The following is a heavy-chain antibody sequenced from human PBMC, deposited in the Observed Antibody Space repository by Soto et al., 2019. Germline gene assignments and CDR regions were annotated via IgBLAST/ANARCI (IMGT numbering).Heavy chain of an antibody. Sequence: QVQLQQWGAGLLKPSETLSLTCAVYGGSFSGYYWSWIRQPPGKGLEWIGEINHSGSTNYNPSLTSRVTISVGTSKNQFSLKLSSVTAADTAVYYCAGVTRMYRGTYYPLRDCWGQGPLVTVSS. J-gene: IGHJ4*02. V-gene: IGHV4-34*01. CDR3: AGVTRMYRGTYYPLRDC. CDR1: GGSFSGYY. D-gene: IGHD1-26*01. CDR2: INHSGST.